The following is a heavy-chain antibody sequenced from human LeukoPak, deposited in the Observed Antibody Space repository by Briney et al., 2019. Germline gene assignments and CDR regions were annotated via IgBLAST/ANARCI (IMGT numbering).Heavy chain of an antibody. CDR1: GFTFSSYA. V-gene: IGHV3-23*01. CDR3: AKVWSSGWTYDAFDI. CDR2: ISGSGGST. J-gene: IGHJ3*02. Sequence: GGPLRLSCAASGFTFSSYAMSWVRQAPGKGLEWVSAISGSGGSTYYADSVKGRFTISRDNSKNTLYLQMNSLRAEDTAVYYCAKVWSSGWTYDAFDIWGQGTMVTVSS. D-gene: IGHD6-19*01.